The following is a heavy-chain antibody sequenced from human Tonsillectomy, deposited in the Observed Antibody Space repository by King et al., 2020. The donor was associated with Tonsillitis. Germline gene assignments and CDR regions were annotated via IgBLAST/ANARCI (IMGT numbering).Heavy chain of an antibody. J-gene: IGHJ4*02. CDR1: GYSFISYA. D-gene: IGHD6-13*01. Sequence: QLVQSGAEVKKPGASVKVSCKASGYSFISYAMHWVRQAPGQRLEWMGWINAANGYTKYSQKFQDRVAITRDTSAGTAYMNLSSLRSEDSAVYYCARYTSSWYFDSWGPGTLVTVSS. CDR3: ARYTSSWYFDS. V-gene: IGHV1-3*01. CDR2: INAANGYT.